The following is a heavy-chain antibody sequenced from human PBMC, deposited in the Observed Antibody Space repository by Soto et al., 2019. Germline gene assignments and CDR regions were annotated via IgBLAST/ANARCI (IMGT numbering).Heavy chain of an antibody. CDR2: IYYSGST. V-gene: IGHV4-31*03. CDR3: ARDGTSGWVDS. CDR1: GGSISSGGSY. D-gene: IGHD6-19*01. J-gene: IGHJ4*02. Sequence: QVQLQESGPGLVKPSQTLSLTCTVSGGSISSGGSYWTWIRQHPGKGLEWIGYIYYSGSTYYNPSLKRRVTISVDTSENQFSLKLSSVTAADTAVYYCARDGTSGWVDSWGQGILVTVSS.